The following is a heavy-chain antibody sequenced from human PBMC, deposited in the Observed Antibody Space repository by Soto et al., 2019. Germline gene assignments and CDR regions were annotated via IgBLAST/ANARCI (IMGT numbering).Heavy chain of an antibody. CDR3: ARVAY. V-gene: IGHV3-21*01. CDR1: GCTFSRVS. J-gene: IGHJ4*02. Sequence: PGGTLSLSCKASGCTFSRVSMNLFRHVPWRGLEWVASISSASSETWYADSVKGRFIISRDNAQNSLFLQMNTLRPEDSAIYYCARVAYWGPGTQVTVSS. CDR2: ISSASSET.